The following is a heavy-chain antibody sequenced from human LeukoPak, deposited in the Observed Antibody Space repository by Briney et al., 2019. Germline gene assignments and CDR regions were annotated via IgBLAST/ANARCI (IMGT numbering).Heavy chain of an antibody. CDR1: GFTFDDYA. D-gene: IGHD4-17*01. Sequence: PGGSLRLSCAASGFTFDDYAMHWVRQAPGKGLEWVSAISGSGGSTYYADSVKGRFTISRDNSKNTLYLQMNSLRAEDTAVYYCAKETTRYGTSDYWGQGTLVTVSS. CDR2: ISGSGGST. V-gene: IGHV3-23*01. J-gene: IGHJ4*02. CDR3: AKETTRYGTSDY.